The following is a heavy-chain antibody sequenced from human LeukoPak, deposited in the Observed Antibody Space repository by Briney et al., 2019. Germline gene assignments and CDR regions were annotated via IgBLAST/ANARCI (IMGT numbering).Heavy chain of an antibody. J-gene: IGHJ4*03. CDR1: GFTFSSYW. Sequence: PGGSLRLSCAASGFTFSSYWMSWVRQAPGKGLEWVANIKQDGSEKYYVDSVKGRFTISRDNAKNSLYLQMNSLRAEDTAVYYCARDVTRGDDIVVVPAAKDYWGQGTTVTVSS. V-gene: IGHV3-7*01. D-gene: IGHD2-2*01. CDR2: IKQDGSEK. CDR3: ARDVTRGDDIVVVPAAKDY.